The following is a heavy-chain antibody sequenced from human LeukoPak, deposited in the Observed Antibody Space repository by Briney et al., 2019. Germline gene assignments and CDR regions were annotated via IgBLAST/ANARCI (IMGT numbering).Heavy chain of an antibody. V-gene: IGHV3-21*01. Sequence: GGSLRLSCAASGFTFSTYSMNWVRQAPGKGLEWVSSISSSSSYIYYADSVKGRFTISRDNAKNTLYLQMNSLRAEDTAVYYCARGVRIAVAGYIDYWGQGTLVTVSS. J-gene: IGHJ4*02. CDR3: ARGVRIAVAGYIDY. CDR2: ISSSSSYI. D-gene: IGHD6-19*01. CDR1: GFTFSTYS.